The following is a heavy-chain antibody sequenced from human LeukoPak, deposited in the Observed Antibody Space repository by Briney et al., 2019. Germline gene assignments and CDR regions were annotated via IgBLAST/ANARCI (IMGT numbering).Heavy chain of an antibody. CDR1: GFSFTNYC. V-gene: IGHV5-51*01. J-gene: IGHJ4*02. CDR3: ALRSGYDYDY. Sequence: GESLKISCKASGFSFTNYCIGWVRQMPGKGLEWMGIICPGDSDTRYSPSFQGQVTISADKSISTAYLQWSSLKASDTDMYYCALRSGYDYDYWGQGTLVTVSS. D-gene: IGHD5-12*01. CDR2: ICPGDSDT.